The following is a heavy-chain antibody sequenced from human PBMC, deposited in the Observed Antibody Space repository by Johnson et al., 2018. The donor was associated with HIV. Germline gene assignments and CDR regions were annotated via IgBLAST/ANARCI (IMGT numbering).Heavy chain of an antibody. Sequence: QVQLVESGGGVVQPGRSLRLSCAASGFSFSNYAMDWVRQAPGKGLEWVAVISSDGSNKNYADSVKGRFTISRDNSKNTLYLQMNSLRAEDTAVYYCATQGLFYAFDIWGQGTMVTVSS. CDR3: ATQGLFYAFDI. J-gene: IGHJ3*02. D-gene: IGHD3-22*01. CDR2: ISSDGSNK. CDR1: GFSFSNYA. V-gene: IGHV3-30*03.